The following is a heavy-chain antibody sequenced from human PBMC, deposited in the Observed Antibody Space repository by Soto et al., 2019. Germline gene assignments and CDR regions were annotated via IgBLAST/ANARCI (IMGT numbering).Heavy chain of an antibody. CDR3: ARATTSSTNFEY. J-gene: IGHJ4*02. CDR1: GFIVISDY. V-gene: IGHV3-66*01. CDR2: IYSGGTT. D-gene: IGHD4-17*01. Sequence: GGSLRLSCAASGFIVISDYMSWVLQAPGKGLEWVSAIYSGGTTYYADSVKGRFTISRDNSKNTVYLQMNNLRAEDTALYYCARATTSSTNFEYWGQGALVTVSS.